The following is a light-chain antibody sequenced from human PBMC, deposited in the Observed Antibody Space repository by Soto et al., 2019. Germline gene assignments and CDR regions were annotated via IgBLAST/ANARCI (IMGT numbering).Light chain of an antibody. CDR2: KTS. CDR1: QNINGW. Sequence: DIQMTQSPSTLSASVGDRVTITCRASQNINGWLAWYQQKPGNAPKLLIYKTSNLQSGVPSRFSGSGSGTEFTLAINCLQPDDFATYYCQQYSTYSQFTFGQGTRLEIK. J-gene: IGKJ2*01. V-gene: IGKV1-5*03. CDR3: QQYSTYSQFT.